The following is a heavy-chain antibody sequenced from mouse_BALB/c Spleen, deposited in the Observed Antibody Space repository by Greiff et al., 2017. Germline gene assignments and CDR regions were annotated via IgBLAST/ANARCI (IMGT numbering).Heavy chain of an antibody. CDR1: GYTFTDYW. Sequence: QVQLQQPGAELVMPGASVKMSCKASGYTFTDYWMHWVKQRPGQGLEWIGAIDTSASFTSYNQKFKGKATLTVDESASTAYMQLSSLTSEDSAVFYYARSYYGNPHAMDYWGQGTSVTVSS. J-gene: IGHJ4*01. V-gene: IGHV1-69*01. D-gene: IGHD2-10*01. CDR3: ARSYYGNPHAMDY. CDR2: IDTSASFT.